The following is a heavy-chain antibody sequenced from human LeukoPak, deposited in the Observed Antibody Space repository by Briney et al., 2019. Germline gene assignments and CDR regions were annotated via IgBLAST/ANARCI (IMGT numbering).Heavy chain of an antibody. CDR1: VGTFSSYA. V-gene: IGHV1-2*06. CDR3: FTRRYDRIYDY. J-gene: IGHJ4*02. Sequence: ASVKVSCKASVGTFSSYAISWVRQAPGQGLEWMGRINPNSGGTNYAQKFQGRVTMTRDTSISTAYMELSRLRSDDTAVYYCFTRRYDRIYDYWGQGTLVTVSS. CDR2: INPNSGGT. D-gene: IGHD2/OR15-2a*01.